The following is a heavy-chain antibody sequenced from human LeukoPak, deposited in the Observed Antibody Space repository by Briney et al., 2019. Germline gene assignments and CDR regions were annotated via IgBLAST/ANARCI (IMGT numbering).Heavy chain of an antibody. CDR1: GYTFTAYY. J-gene: IGHJ4*02. Sequence: ASVKVSCKASGYTFTAYYLQWVRLAPGQGLEWMGWITPSGGTNYPQKFQGRVAITWDTSITTAYMDLSRLTSDDTAVYYCARDRYGDGFAHLDYWGQGALVTVSS. V-gene: IGHV1-2*02. D-gene: IGHD5-24*01. CDR2: ITPSGGT. CDR3: ARDRYGDGFAHLDY.